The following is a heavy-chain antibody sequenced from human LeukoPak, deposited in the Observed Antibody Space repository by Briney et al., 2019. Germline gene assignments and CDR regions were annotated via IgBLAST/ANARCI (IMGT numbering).Heavy chain of an antibody. V-gene: IGHV4-39*07. CDR3: ARMVRFLEFDP. CDR1: GVSISSSSYY. CDR2: IYYSGST. Sequence: SETLSLTCTVSGVSISSSSYYWGWIRQPPGKGLEWIGSIYYSGSTYYNPSLKSRVTISVDRSKNQFSLKLSSVTAADTAVYYCARMVRFLEFDPWGQGTLVTVSS. J-gene: IGHJ5*02. D-gene: IGHD3-3*01.